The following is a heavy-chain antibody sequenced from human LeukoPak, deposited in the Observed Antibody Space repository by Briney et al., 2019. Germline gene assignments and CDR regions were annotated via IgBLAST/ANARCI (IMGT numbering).Heavy chain of an antibody. J-gene: IGHJ4*02. V-gene: IGHV3-7*01. CDR3: ASEGSLDY. CDR1: GFTFSTYW. CDR2: IRKDGSDI. Sequence: GGSLRLSCAASGFTFSTYWMSWVRQAPGKGLEWVANIRKDGSDIHYVDSVKGRFTISRDNAKNSLYLQMNSLRAEDTAVYYCASEGSLDYWGQGTLVTVSS.